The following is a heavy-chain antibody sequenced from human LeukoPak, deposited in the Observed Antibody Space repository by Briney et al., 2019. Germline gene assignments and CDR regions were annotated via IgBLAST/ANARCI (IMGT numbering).Heavy chain of an antibody. J-gene: IGHJ6*02. CDR2: MNPSSGNT. D-gene: IGHD6-19*01. CDR3: ARGGSSGWFDYYYYGMDV. CDR1: GYTFTSYV. Sequence: GASVKVSCKASGYTFTSYVINWVRQATGQGLEGRGWMNPSSGNTGYAQKFQGRVTMTRNTSISTAYMEPSSLRSEDTAVYYCARGGSSGWFDYYYYGMDVWGQGTTVTVSS. V-gene: IGHV1-8*01.